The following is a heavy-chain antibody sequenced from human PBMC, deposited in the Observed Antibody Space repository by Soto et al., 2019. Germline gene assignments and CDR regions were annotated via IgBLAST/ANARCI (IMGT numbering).Heavy chain of an antibody. V-gene: IGHV1-69*01. Sequence: QVQLVQSGAEVKKPGSSVKVSCKASGGTFSSYAISWVRQAPGQGLEWMGAIIPIFGTANYAQKFQGRVTITADESTSTDYMELSSLRSEDTAVYYCARDPGYCSGGSCSSANWFDPWGQGTLVTVSS. CDR3: ARDPGYCSGGSCSSANWFDP. J-gene: IGHJ5*02. D-gene: IGHD2-15*01. CDR1: GGTFSSYA. CDR2: IIPIFGTA.